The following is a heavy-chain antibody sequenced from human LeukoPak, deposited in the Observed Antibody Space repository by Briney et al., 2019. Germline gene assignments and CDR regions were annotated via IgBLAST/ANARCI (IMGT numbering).Heavy chain of an antibody. CDR2: ISSSRSYI. J-gene: IGHJ6*03. CDR3: AMIYGSGSSPGYYYMDV. V-gene: IGHV3-21*01. Sequence: PGGSLRLSCAASGFTFSSYSMNWVRQAPGKGLEWVSSISSSRSYIYYADSVKGRFTISRDNAKNSLYLQMNSLRAEDTAVYYCAMIYGSGSSPGYYYMDVWGKGTTVTVSS. D-gene: IGHD3-10*01. CDR1: GFTFSSYS.